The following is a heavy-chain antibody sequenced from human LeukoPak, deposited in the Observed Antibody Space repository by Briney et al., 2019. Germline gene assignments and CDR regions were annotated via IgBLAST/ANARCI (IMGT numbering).Heavy chain of an antibody. CDR1: GFTFSSYW. CDR2: INSDGSST. CDR3: AVGYDWGDDAFDI. Sequence: GGSLRLSCAASGFTFSSYWMHWVRQAPGKGLVWVSRINSDGSSTSYADSMKGRFTISRDNAKNTLYLQMNSLRAEDTAVYYCAVGYDWGDDAFDIWGQGTMVTVSS. D-gene: IGHD5-12*01. J-gene: IGHJ3*02. V-gene: IGHV3-74*01.